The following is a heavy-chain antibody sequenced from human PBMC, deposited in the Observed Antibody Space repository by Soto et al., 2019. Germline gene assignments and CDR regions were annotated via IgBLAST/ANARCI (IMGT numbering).Heavy chain of an antibody. Sequence: LRLSCAAAGFTFSGSAMHWVRQASGKGLEWVGRIRSKANSYATAYAASVKGRFTISRDDSKNTAYLQMNSLKTEDTAVYYCTKGGIPRRYNIPKVDFDYWGQGSLVTVS. CDR1: GFTFSGSA. V-gene: IGHV3-73*01. D-gene: IGHD1-1*01. J-gene: IGHJ4*02. CDR3: TKGGIPRRYNIPKVDFDY. CDR2: IRSKANSYAT.